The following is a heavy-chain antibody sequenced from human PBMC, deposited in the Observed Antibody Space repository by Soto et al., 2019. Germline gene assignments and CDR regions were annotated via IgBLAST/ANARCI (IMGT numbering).Heavy chain of an antibody. CDR3: ARDGYYDSTHPGGY. V-gene: IGHV1-69*01. J-gene: IGHJ4*02. CDR2: IIPSVGTA. Sequence: QVQLVQSGAEVKKTGSSVKVSCKASGGTFSSYAISWVRQAPGQGLEWMGGIIPSVGTANYAQKFQGRVTITADESTSTAYMELSSLRSEDTAVYYCARDGYYDSTHPGGYWVQGTKVTVSS. D-gene: IGHD3-22*01. CDR1: GGTFSSYA.